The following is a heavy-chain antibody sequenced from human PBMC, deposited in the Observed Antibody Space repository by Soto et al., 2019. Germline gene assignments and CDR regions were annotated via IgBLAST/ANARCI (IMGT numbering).Heavy chain of an antibody. J-gene: IGHJ6*02. V-gene: IGHV1-18*01. CDR2: ISAYNGNT. D-gene: IGHD6-13*01. CDR1: GYTFTSYG. Sequence: QVQLVQSGAEVRKPGASVKVSCKASGYTFTSYGISWVRQAPGQGLEWMGWISAYNGNTNSVQKLQGRVTMTTDTSTSTAYMELRSLRSDDTAVYYCARDFAAAGDYYYYGMDVWGQGTTVTVSS. CDR3: ARDFAAAGDYYYYGMDV.